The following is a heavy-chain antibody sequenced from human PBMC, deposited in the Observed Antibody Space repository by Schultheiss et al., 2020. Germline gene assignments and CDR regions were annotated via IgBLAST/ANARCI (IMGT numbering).Heavy chain of an antibody. Sequence: GGSLRLSCAASGFTFSSYEMNWVRQAPGKGLEWVSYISSSGSTIYYVDSVKGRFTISRDNAKNSLYLQMNSLRAEDTAVYYCARDQSVPGSSGPYYYGMDVWGQGTTVTVSS. CDR3: ARDQSVPGSSGPYYYGMDV. CDR2: ISSSGSTI. D-gene: IGHD6-19*01. V-gene: IGHV3-48*03. J-gene: IGHJ6*02. CDR1: GFTFSSYE.